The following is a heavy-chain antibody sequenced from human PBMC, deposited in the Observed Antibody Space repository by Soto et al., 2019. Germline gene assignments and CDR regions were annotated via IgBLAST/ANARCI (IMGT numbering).Heavy chain of an antibody. V-gene: IGHV1-18*01. CDR1: GYTFTSYG. CDR2: ISAYNGNT. J-gene: IGHJ4*02. CDR3: ARDLRYDYVWGSYRPHHFDS. D-gene: IGHD3-16*02. Sequence: QVQLVQSGAEVKKPGASVKVSCKASGYTFTSYGISWVRQAPGQGLEWMGWISAYNGNTNYAQKLQGRVTMTTDTSTSTAYMELRRLRSDDTAVYYCARDLRYDYVWGSYRPHHFDSWGQGTLVTVSS.